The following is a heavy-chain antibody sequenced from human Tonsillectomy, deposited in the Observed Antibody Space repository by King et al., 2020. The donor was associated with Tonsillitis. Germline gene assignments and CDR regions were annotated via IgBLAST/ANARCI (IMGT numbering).Heavy chain of an antibody. D-gene: IGHD3-22*01. J-gene: IGHJ5*02. CDR2: IDWDDDK. CDR1: GFSLRTTGMC. CDR3: ARISNGYYQGWFDH. Sequence: TLKESGPALVKPTQTLTLTCTFSGFSLRTTGMCVSWIRQPPGKALEWLALIDWDDDKYYNTSLKTRLTISQDTSKNQVVLTMTNMEPVDTATYYCARISNGYYQGWFDHWGQGILVTVSS. V-gene: IGHV2-70*01.